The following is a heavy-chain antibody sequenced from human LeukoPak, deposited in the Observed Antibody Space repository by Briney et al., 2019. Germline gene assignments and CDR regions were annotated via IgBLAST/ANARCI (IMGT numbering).Heavy chain of an antibody. CDR3: ARARSGYYWDY. V-gene: IGHV3-48*01. CDR2: ISSSSSTL. D-gene: IGHD3-22*01. CDR1: GFTFSSPS. Sequence: GGSLRLSCAASGFTFSSPSMSWVRQAPGKGLEWVSYISSSSSTLYYADSVKGRFTISRDNAKNSLYLQMNSLRAEDKAVYYCARARSGYYWDYWGQGTLVTVSS. J-gene: IGHJ4*02.